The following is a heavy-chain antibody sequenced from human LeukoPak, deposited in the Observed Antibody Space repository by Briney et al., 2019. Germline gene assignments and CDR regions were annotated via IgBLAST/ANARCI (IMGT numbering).Heavy chain of an antibody. D-gene: IGHD4-23*01. V-gene: IGHV3-30*02. CDR2: IRFDGTDK. J-gene: IGHJ4*02. Sequence: GGSLRLSCAASGFTFSSYAIHWVRQAPGKGLEWVAFIRFDGTDKYYADSVKGRFTVSRDNSMNTLYLQMNSLTPEDTAVYYCAGFGGNSDYWGQGTLVSVSS. CDR3: AGFGGNSDY. CDR1: GFTFSSYA.